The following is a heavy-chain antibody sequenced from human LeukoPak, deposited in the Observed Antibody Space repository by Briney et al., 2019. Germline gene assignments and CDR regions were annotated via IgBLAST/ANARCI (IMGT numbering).Heavy chain of an antibody. CDR2: IYNSGST. CDR1: GGSISSYY. V-gene: IGHV4-4*07. J-gene: IGHJ5*02. Sequence: SETLSLTCTVSGGSISSYYWSWIRQPAGRGLEWIGRIYNSGSTNYNPSLRSRVTMSLDTSKNRFSLRLSSVTAADTAVYYCARTSPYRFDPWGQGTLVTVSS. CDR3: ARTSPYRFDP.